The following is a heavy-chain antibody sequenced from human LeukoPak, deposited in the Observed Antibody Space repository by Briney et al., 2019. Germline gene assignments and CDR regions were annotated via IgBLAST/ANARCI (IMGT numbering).Heavy chain of an antibody. CDR3: AKDVVGATDS. CDR1: GFTFSSYG. CDR2: IWYDGSSQ. Sequence: PGGSLRLSCAASGFTFSSYGVHWVRQAPGKGLEWAAFIWYDGSSQYADSVKGRFTISRDNSKSTLYLQMNSLRAEDTAVYYCAKDVVGATDSGGQGTLVTVSS. V-gene: IGHV3-30*02. D-gene: IGHD1-26*01. J-gene: IGHJ4*02.